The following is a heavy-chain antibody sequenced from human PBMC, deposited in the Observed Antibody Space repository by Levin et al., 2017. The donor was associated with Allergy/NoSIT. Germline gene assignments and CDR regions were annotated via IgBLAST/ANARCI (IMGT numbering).Heavy chain of an antibody. CDR3: ARRAVYNSGWDWFGR. CDR2: IDPSDSYT. Sequence: GESLKISCKGSGYSFTSYWITWVRQMPGKGLEWMGSIDPSDSYTNYSPSFQGHVTISADKSITTAYLQWSSLNASDTAIYYCARRAVYNSGWDWFGRWGQGTLVTVSS. J-gene: IGHJ5*02. V-gene: IGHV5-10-1*01. D-gene: IGHD6-19*01. CDR1: GYSFTSYW.